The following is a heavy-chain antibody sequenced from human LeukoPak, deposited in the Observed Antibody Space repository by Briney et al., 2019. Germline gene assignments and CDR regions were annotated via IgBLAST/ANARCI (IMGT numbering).Heavy chain of an antibody. CDR1: GGSFSSYY. V-gene: IGHV4-34*01. D-gene: IGHD6-13*01. Sequence: PSETLSLTCAVYGGSFSSYYWSWIRQPPGKGLEWIGEINHSGSTNYNPSLKGRVTISVDTSKNQFSLKLSSVTAADTAVYYCARDKIAAAGGFDWFDPWGQGTLVTVSS. CDR3: ARDKIAAAGGFDWFDP. CDR2: INHSGST. J-gene: IGHJ5*02.